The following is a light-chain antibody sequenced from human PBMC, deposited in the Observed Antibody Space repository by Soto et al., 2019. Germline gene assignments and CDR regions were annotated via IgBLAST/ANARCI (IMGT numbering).Light chain of an antibody. CDR3: QQSYSTPVT. Sequence: DIQVTQSPSSLSASVGDRVTITCRASQNISTYLHWFQQRPGKPPKLLISRTSNLESAVPSRFSGTGSGTDFTLTISNLQPDDSATYYCQQSYSTPVTFGQGTRLEIK. CDR2: RTS. J-gene: IGKJ5*01. V-gene: IGKV1-39*01. CDR1: QNISTY.